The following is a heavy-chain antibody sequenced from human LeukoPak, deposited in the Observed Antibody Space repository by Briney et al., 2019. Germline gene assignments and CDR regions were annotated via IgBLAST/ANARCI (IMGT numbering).Heavy chain of an antibody. V-gene: IGHV4-34*01. CDR3: SSLEVSSSWRY. Sequence: SETLSLTCAVYGGSFSGYYWSWIRQPPGKGLEWIGEINHSGSTNYNPSLKSRVTISVDTSKNQFSLKLTSVTAADTAVYYCSSLEVSSSWRYWGQGTLVTVSS. J-gene: IGHJ4*02. D-gene: IGHD6-13*01. CDR1: GGSFSGYY. CDR2: INHSGST.